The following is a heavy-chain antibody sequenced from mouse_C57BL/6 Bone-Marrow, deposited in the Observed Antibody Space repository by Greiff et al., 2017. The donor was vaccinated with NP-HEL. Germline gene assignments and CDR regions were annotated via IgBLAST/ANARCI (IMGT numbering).Heavy chain of an antibody. CDR2: IDPSDSYT. CDR3: ARHPFAY. J-gene: IGHJ3*01. Sequence: QVQLKQPGAELVMPGASVKLSCKASGYTFTSYWMHWVKQRPGQGLEWIGEIDPSDSYTNYNQKFKGKSTLTVDKSSSTAYMQLSSLTSEDAAVYDCARHPFAYWGQGTLVTVSA. V-gene: IGHV1-69*01. CDR1: GYTFTSYW.